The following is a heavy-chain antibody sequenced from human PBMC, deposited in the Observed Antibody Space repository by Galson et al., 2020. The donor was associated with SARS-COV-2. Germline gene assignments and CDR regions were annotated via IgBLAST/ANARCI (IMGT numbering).Heavy chain of an antibody. CDR1: GFTFSSYW. CDR3: VRGIIGSGPSTYGMDV. D-gene: IGHD3-10*01. CDR2: INSDGSST. Sequence: GSLRLSCAASGFTFSSYWMHWVRQGPGKGLVWVSRINSDGSSTSYADSVKGRLTISRDNAKNTLYLQMNSLRAEDTAVYSCVRGIIGSGPSTYGMDVWGQGTTVTVSS. J-gene: IGHJ6*02. V-gene: IGHV3-74*01.